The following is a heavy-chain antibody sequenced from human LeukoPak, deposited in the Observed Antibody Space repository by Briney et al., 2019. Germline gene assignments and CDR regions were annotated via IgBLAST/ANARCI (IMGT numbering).Heavy chain of an antibody. D-gene: IGHD1-1*01. CDR3: TTPKLERRRNYYYGMDV. J-gene: IGHJ6*02. CDR1: GFTFSNAW. Sequence: GGSLRLSCAASGFTFSNAWMSWVRQAPGKGLEWVGRIKSKTDGGTTDYAAPVKGRFTISRDDSKNTLYLQMNSLKTEDTAVYYCTTPKLERRRNYYYGMDVWGQGTTVTVSS. CDR2: IKSKTDGGTT. V-gene: IGHV3-15*01.